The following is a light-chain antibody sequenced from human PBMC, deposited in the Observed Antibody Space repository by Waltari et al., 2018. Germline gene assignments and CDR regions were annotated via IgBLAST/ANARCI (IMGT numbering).Light chain of an antibody. CDR1: SASVPTYYF. Sequence: QTVVTQEPSFSVYPGGTVPLPRALSSASVPTYYFPIWYQQTPGQPPRTLIYNTNIRSSGVPDRFSGSILGNKAALTITVAQADDECDYYCMLYMGSGISVFGGGTKVTV. CDR3: MLYMGSGISV. V-gene: IGLV8-61*01. CDR2: NTN. J-gene: IGLJ3*02.